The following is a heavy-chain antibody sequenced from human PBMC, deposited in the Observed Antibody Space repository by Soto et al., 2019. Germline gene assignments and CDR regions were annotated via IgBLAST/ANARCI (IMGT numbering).Heavy chain of an antibody. Sequence: QVQLQESGPGLVKPSQTLSLTCTVSGGSISSGGYYWSWIRQHPGKGLEWIGYIYYSGSTYCNPSLKRRVXXXVXXSKNQFSLKLSSVTAADTAVYYCARDEGGTTAIGGWGQGTLVTVSS. CDR3: ARDEGGTTAIGG. D-gene: IGHD1-26*01. V-gene: IGHV4-31*03. CDR2: IYYSGST. CDR1: GGSISSGGYY. J-gene: IGHJ4*02.